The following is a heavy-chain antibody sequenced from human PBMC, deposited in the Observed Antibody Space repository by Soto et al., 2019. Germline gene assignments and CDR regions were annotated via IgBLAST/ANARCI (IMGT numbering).Heavy chain of an antibody. J-gene: IGHJ5*02. CDR2: IIPILGIA. CDR1: GDTFSSYT. V-gene: IGHV1-69*02. CDR3: ARGGEVVVVPAATHWFDP. Sequence: QVQLVQSGAEVKKPGSSVKVSCKASGDTFSSYTISWVRQAPGQGLEWMGRIIPILGIANYAQKFQGRGTITADKSTSTGYMELSSLRSEDTAVYYCARGGEVVVVPAATHWFDPWGQGTLVTVSS. D-gene: IGHD2-2*01.